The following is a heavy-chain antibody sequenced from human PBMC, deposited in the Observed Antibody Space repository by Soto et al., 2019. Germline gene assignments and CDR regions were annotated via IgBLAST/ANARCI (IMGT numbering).Heavy chain of an antibody. V-gene: IGHV3-23*01. CDR2: ISGSGGST. D-gene: IGHD3-3*01. CDR3: AKDISITIFGVVIKHFDY. Sequence: GGSLRLSCAASGFTFSSYAMSWVRQAPGKGLEWVSAISGSGGSTYYADSVKGRFTISRDNSKNTLYLQMNSLRAEDTAVYYCAKDISITIFGVVIKHFDYSGQGTLVTVSS. J-gene: IGHJ4*02. CDR1: GFTFSSYA.